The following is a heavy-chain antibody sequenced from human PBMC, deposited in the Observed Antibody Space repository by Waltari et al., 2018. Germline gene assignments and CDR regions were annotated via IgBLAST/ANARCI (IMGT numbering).Heavy chain of an antibody. CDR3: AGAWGGDHNYYYYYGMDV. D-gene: IGHD2-21*02. Sequence: QVQLVQSGAEVKKPGSSVKVSCKASGGTFSSYAISWVRQAPGQGLEWMGGIIPILGTANYAQKFQGRVTITADESTSTAYMELSSLRSEDTAVYYCAGAWGGDHNYYYYYGMDVWGQGTTVTVSS. CDR2: IIPILGTA. V-gene: IGHV1-69*01. CDR1: GGTFSSYA. J-gene: IGHJ6*02.